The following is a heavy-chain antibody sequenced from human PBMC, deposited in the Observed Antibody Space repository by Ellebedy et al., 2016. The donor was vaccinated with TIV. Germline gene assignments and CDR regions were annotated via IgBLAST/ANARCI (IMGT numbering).Heavy chain of an antibody. V-gene: IGHV3-53*01. J-gene: IGHJ3*02. CDR2: IHEGTKI. Sequence: GESLKISCAASGGTVSSDNMGWVRQAPGEGLEWVSIIHEGTKIYYAESVKGRFTISRDNSKNTLDLQLNSLRAEDTAVYYCATSSRGWGWDAFDIWGQGTLVTVSS. D-gene: IGHD6-19*01. CDR3: ATSSRGWGWDAFDI. CDR1: GGTVSSDN.